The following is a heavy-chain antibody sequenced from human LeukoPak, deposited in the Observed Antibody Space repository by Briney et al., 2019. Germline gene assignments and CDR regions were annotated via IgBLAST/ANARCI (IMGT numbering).Heavy chain of an antibody. D-gene: IGHD4-11*01. CDR3: AKGHSDSYYYYYGMDV. J-gene: IGHJ6*02. CDR2: INWNSGNI. V-gene: IGHV3-9*01. Sequence: GRSLRLSCAASGFSLDDYAMHWVRQAPGKGLEWVSGINWNSGNIGYADSVKGRFTISRDNAKNSLYLQMNSLRTEDTALYYCAKGHSDSYYYYYGMDVWGQGTTVTVSS. CDR1: GFSLDDYA.